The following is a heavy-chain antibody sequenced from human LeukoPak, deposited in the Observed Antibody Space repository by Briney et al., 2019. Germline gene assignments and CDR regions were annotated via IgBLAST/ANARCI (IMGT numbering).Heavy chain of an antibody. V-gene: IGHV3-20*04. J-gene: IGHJ4*02. CDR2: INWNGGST. CDR3: AKGIWFGELLSGFDY. CDR1: GFTFDDYG. D-gene: IGHD3-10*01. Sequence: PGGSLRLSCAASGFTFDDYGMSWVRQAPGKGLEWVSGINWNGGSTGYADSVKGRFTISRDNSKNTLYLQMNSLRAEDTAVYYCAKGIWFGELLSGFDYWGQGTLVTVSS.